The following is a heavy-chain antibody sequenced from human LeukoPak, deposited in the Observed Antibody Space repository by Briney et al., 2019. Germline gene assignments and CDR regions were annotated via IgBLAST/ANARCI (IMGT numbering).Heavy chain of an antibody. Sequence: GGSLRLSRAASGFTFSSYAMHWVRQAPGKGLEWVAVISYDGSNKYYADSVKGRFTISRDNSKNTLYLQMNSLRAEDTAVYYCARGRCRWLVPSWFDPWGQGTLVTVSS. V-gene: IGHV3-30*04. CDR1: GFTFSSYA. CDR2: ISYDGSNK. CDR3: ARGRCRWLVPSWFDP. J-gene: IGHJ5*02. D-gene: IGHD6-19*01.